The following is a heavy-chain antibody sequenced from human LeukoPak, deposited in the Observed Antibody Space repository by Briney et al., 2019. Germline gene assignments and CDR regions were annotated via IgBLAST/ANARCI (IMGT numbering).Heavy chain of an antibody. CDR1: GFTVSSNY. CDR2: LYSGGAT. J-gene: IGHJ2*01. CDR3: ARDHPDFGNYAQWYFEL. V-gene: IGHV3-53*01. D-gene: IGHD3-22*01. Sequence: PGGSLRLSCAPSGFTVSSNYTSWVRQAPGRGREWVSLLYSGGATHYADSVKGRFTISRDNSKNTLYLQMNSLRAEDTVVYYCARDHPDFGNYAQWYFELWGRGTLVSVFS.